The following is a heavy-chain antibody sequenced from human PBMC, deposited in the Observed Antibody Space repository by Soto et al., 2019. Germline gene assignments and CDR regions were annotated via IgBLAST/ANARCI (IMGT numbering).Heavy chain of an antibody. CDR3: ARSRNGAVADSINF. Sequence: GGSLRLSCAVSGFSFSRYAMHWVRQAPGEGLEWVAVISRDGSSKYYGDSVKGRFTVSRDNSNNTLFLSMTSLRPDDTGVFYCARSRNGAVADSINFWGQGTLVTVSS. CDR2: ISRDGSSK. CDR1: GFSFSRYA. V-gene: IGHV3-30-3*01. J-gene: IGHJ4*02. D-gene: IGHD2-8*01.